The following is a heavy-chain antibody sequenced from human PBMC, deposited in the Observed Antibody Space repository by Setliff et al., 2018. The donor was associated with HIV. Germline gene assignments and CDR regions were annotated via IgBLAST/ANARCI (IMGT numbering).Heavy chain of an antibody. CDR1: GGSFSDYY. D-gene: IGHD1-26*01. Sequence: KASETLSLTCAVYGGSFSDYYWSWIRQSPGRGLEWIGEINHGGSTIYNPSLKSRVTISIDTSKNQFYLKLNSVTAADTAVYYCARDEGAGPVDSWGRGTLVTVSS. CDR2: INHGGST. V-gene: IGHV4-34*01. CDR3: ARDEGAGPVDS. J-gene: IGHJ4*02.